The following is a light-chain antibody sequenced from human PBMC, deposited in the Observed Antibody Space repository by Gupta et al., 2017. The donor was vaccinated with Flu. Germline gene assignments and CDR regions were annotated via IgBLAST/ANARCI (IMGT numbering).Light chain of an antibody. CDR1: QSVSSN. CDR3: HQYNGT. V-gene: IGKV3-15*01. J-gene: IGKJ2*02. CDR2: GEA. Sequence: EIVMTQSPATLSVSPGERATLSCRASQSVSSNLAGYQQKPGQAPRLLSYGEATRATGIVDRVSGSESVTDFTHTPGSLKSEDFAGLYGHQYNGTFGQGTKLEIK.